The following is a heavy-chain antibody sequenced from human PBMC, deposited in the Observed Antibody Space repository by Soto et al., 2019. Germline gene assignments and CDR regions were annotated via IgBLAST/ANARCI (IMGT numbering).Heavy chain of an antibody. CDR2: SSGYNGNT. CDR1: GYTFTSYG. J-gene: IGHJ4*02. CDR3: ARVSGWYFLDY. D-gene: IGHD6-13*01. Sequence: ASVKVSCKASGYTFTSYGISWVRQAPGQGLEWMGWSSGYNGNTNYAQKLQGRVTMTTDTSTSTAYMELSSLRSEDTAVYYCARVSGWYFLDYWGQGTLVTVSS. V-gene: IGHV1-18*01.